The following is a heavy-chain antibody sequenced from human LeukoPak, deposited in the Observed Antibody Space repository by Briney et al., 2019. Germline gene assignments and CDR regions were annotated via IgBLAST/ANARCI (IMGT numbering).Heavy chain of an antibody. CDR2: IIPIFGTA. J-gene: IGHJ6*02. V-gene: IGHV1-69*13. CDR1: GGTFISYA. CDR3: ARLITMIVQYHGMDV. Sequence: ASVKVSCKASGGTFISYAISWVRQAPGQGLEWMGGIIPIFGTANYAQKFQGRVTITADESTSTAYMELSSLRSEDTAVYYCARLITMIVQYHGMDVWGQGTTVTVSS. D-gene: IGHD3-22*01.